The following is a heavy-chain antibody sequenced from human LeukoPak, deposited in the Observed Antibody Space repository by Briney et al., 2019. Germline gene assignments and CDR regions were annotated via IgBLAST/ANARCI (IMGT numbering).Heavy chain of an antibody. D-gene: IGHD1-14*01. CDR1: GGSISSYY. CDR3: ARHTELGGDFDY. J-gene: IGHJ4*02. CDR2: IYYSGST. V-gene: IGHV4-59*08. Sequence: SETLSLTCTVSGGSISSYYWSWIRQPPGKGLEWIGYIYYSGSTNDNPLLKSRVTISVDTSKNQFSLKLSSVTAADTAVYYCARHTELGGDFDYWGQGTLVTVSS.